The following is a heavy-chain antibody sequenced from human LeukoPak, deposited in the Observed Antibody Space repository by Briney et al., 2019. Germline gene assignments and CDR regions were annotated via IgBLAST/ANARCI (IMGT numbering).Heavy chain of an antibody. CDR2: IKKDGSEK. CDR1: GFTFSSYW. V-gene: IGHV3-7*01. J-gene: IGHJ5*02. Sequence: GGSLRLSCAASGFTFSSYWMRWVRQAPGKGLEWVDNIKKDGSEKKYVDSVKGRFTISRDNAENLLYLEMNSVRAEDTAVYYCAREGGNGWYSGWFDPWGQGILVTVSS. D-gene: IGHD6-19*01. CDR3: AREGGNGWYSGWFDP.